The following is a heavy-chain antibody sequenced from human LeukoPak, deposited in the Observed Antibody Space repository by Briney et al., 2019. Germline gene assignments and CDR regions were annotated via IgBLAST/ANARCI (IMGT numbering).Heavy chain of an antibody. CDR2: INPNSGGT. J-gene: IGHJ4*02. V-gene: IGHV1-2*02. CDR3: ARATPSYGGNSGLFEF. CDR1: GYTFTGYY. D-gene: IGHD4-23*01. Sequence: ASVKVSCKASGYTFTGYYMHWVRQAPGQGLEWMGWINPNSGGTNYAQKFQGRVTMTRDTSISTAYMELSRLRSDDTAVYYCARATPSYGGNSGLFEFWGQGTLVTVSS.